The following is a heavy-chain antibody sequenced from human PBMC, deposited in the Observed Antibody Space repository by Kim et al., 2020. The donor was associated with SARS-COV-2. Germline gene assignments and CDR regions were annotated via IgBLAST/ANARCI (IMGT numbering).Heavy chain of an antibody. CDR3: ATTGYSSRHAFVS. J-gene: IGHJ5*02. Sequence: SETLSLTCTLSRGSISNYYWSWIRQPPGKGLEWIGYIYYTGTTNYNPSLKRRVTISLDTSKNQFSLKLISVTAADTAVYYCATTGYSSRHAFVSWGQGTL. CDR2: IYYTGTT. CDR1: RGSISNYY. V-gene: IGHV4-59*13. D-gene: IGHD6-13*01.